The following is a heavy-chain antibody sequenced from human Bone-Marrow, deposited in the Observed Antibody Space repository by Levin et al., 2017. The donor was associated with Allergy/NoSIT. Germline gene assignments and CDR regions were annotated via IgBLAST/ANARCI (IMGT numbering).Heavy chain of an antibody. CDR1: GGSISSSSYY. Sequence: PSETLSLTCTVSGGSISSSSYYWGWIRQPPGKGLEWIGSIYYSGSTYYNPSLKSRVTISVDTSKNQFSLKLSSVTAADTAVYYCARQQLGESTMIVVADAFDIWGQGTMVTVSS. D-gene: IGHD3-22*01. CDR3: ARQQLGESTMIVVADAFDI. CDR2: IYYSGST. V-gene: IGHV4-39*01. J-gene: IGHJ3*02.